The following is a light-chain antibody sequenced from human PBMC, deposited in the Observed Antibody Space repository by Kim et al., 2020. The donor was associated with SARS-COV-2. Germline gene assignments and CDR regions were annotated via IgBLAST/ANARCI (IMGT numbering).Light chain of an antibody. J-gene: IGKJ2*02. CDR2: GAS. CDR3: QQYDSSPPCT. CDR1: QSIARNY. Sequence: PGERATLSCRASQSIARNYVAWYQQKHGQAPRLLIYGASSRATGIPDRFSGSGSGTDFTLTITRVEPEDFAVYYCQQYDSSPPCTFGQGTKLEI. V-gene: IGKV3-20*01.